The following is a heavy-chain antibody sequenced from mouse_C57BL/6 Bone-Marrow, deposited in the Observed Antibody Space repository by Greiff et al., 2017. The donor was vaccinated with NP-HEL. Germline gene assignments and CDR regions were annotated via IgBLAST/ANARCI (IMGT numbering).Heavy chain of an antibody. J-gene: IGHJ4*01. CDR1: GFSLTSYG. D-gene: IGHD2-1*01. CDR3: AKRGGYGNSYAMDY. V-gene: IGHV2-5*01. CDR2: IWRGGST. Sequence: QVQLQQSGPGLVQPSQSLSITCTVSGFSLTSYGVHWVRQSPGKGLEWLGVIWRGGSTDYNAAFMSRLSITKDNSKSQVFFKMNSLQADDTAIYYCAKRGGYGNSYAMDYWGQGTSVTVSS.